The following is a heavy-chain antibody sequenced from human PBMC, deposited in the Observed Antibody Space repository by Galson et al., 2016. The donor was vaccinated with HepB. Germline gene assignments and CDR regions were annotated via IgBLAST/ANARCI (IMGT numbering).Heavy chain of an antibody. CDR2: IYPRDSET. Sequence: QSGAEVKKPGDSLKISCKTSGYSFTNYWIAWVRQMPGKGLEWMGIIYPRDSETRFNPSFEGLVTMSSDKSITTAYLQLINLKASDTAMYYCARVSSGTYYLMDYWGQGTLATVS. V-gene: IGHV5-51*01. D-gene: IGHD1-26*01. CDR1: GYSFTNYW. CDR3: ARVSSGTYYLMDY. J-gene: IGHJ4*02.